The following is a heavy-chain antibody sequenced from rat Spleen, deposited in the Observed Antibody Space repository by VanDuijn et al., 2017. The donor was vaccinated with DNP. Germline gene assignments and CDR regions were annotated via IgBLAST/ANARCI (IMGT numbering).Heavy chain of an antibody. Sequence: EVQLVESGGGLVQPGRSLKLSCAASGITFSNSGMHWIRQAPTKGLEWVAASSPSGSRTYYADSVKGRFTISRDDAKSGLYLQMNSLKSEDTATYYCGKNTGYYFDYWGQGVMVTVSS. CDR3: GKNTGYYFDY. CDR2: SSPSGSRT. V-gene: IGHV5-19*01. CDR1: GITFSNSG. D-gene: IGHD4-1*01. J-gene: IGHJ2*01.